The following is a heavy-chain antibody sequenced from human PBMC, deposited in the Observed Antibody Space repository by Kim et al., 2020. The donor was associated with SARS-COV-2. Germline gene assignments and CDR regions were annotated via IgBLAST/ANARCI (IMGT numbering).Heavy chain of an antibody. CDR1: GYTFISYY. D-gene: IGHD6-13*01. J-gene: IGHJ4*02. CDR2: INPYGGST. V-gene: IGHV1-46*01. Sequence: ASVKVSCKASGYTFISYYIHWVRQAPGQGLEWMGIINPYGGSTSYAQQFQGRVTMTRYTSTSTVYMELSSLRSGDTAVYYCARAGEQQLVYFFDYWGQGTLVTVSS. CDR3: ARAGEQQLVYFFDY.